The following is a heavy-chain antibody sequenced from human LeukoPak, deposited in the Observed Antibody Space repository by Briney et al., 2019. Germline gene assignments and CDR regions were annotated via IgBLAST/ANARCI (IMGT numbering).Heavy chain of an antibody. CDR3: TTGMNLVAATPETYFDY. CDR1: GFTFSSYA. J-gene: IGHJ4*02. V-gene: IGHV3-23*01. D-gene: IGHD2-15*01. CDR2: ISGSGGST. Sequence: GGSLRLSCAASGFTFSSYAMSWVRQAPGKGLEWVSAISGSGGSTYYADSVKGRFTISRDNSKNTLYLQMNSLKTEDTAVYYCTTGMNLVAATPETYFDYWGQGTLVTVSS.